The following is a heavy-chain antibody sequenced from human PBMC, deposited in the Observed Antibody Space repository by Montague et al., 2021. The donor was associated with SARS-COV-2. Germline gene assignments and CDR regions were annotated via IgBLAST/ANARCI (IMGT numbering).Heavy chain of an antibody. J-gene: IGHJ6*02. V-gene: IGHV4-59*01. CDR2: FYYGGST. CDR1: GGSISSYY. CDR3: ARGTYSGVDSDGYYYYYGMDV. Sequence: SETLSLTCTVSGGSISSYYWSWIRQPPGKGLEWIGYFYYGGSTNYNPSFKSRLSISGYTSKNQFSLVVTSVTAADTTVYYCARGTYSGVDSDGYYYYYGMDVWGQGTTVTVSS. D-gene: IGHD1-26*01.